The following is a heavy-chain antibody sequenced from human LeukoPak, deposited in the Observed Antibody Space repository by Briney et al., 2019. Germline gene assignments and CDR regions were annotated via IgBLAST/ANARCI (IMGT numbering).Heavy chain of an antibody. CDR2: ISGSGGST. D-gene: IGHD3-10*01. Sequence: GGSLRLSCAASVFTLISYAMSWVRPAPGKGLEWVSIISGSGGSTYYADSVKGRFTISRDNSKNTLYLQMNSLRAEDTALYYCAKDLAASRSYSHDYWGQGTLVIVSS. CDR3: AKDLAASRSYSHDY. CDR1: VFTLISYA. V-gene: IGHV3-23*01. J-gene: IGHJ4*02.